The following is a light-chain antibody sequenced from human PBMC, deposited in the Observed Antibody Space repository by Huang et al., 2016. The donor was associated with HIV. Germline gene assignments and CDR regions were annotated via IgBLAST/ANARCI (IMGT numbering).Light chain of an antibody. CDR2: SAS. CDR1: HSVGSS. V-gene: IGKV3-15*01. Sequence: EIVMTQSPVTLSVSPGERATLSCRASHSVGSSLAWYQQKPGQAPRSVIYSASTRATGIPDRFSGSGSGTEFTLTISSLQSGDPAIYYCHQYNKWPVTFGQGTTVEIK. CDR3: HQYNKWPVT. J-gene: IGKJ2*01.